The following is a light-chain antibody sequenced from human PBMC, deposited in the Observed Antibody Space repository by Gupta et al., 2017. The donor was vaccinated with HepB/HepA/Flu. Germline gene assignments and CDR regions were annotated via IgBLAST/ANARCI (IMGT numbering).Light chain of an antibody. V-gene: IGKV3-11*01. CDR3: QQWRNFA. Sequence: IVLPQSPATLSLTPGERASLSCRTSQSVGSYLAWYQQKPGQAPRLIIYDASNRATGIPTRFRGSGSGTDFTLTISSLEPEDFAVDYCQQWRNFACGGGPKVEIK. J-gene: IGKJ4*01. CDR1: QSVGSY. CDR2: DAS.